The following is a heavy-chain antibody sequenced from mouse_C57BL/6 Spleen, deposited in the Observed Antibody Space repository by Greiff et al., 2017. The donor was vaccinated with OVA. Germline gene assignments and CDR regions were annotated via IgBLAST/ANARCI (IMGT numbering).Heavy chain of an antibody. CDR2: ISDGGSYT. V-gene: IGHV5-4*03. J-gene: IGHJ4*01. CDR3: GRVRSIYYDYEYAMEY. Sequence: EVKLMESGGGLVKPGGSLKLSCAASGFTFSSYAMSWVRQTPEKRLEWVATISDGGSYTYYPDNVKGRFTISRDNAKNNLYLQMSHLKSEDTAMYFCGRVRSIYYDYEYAMEYWGQGTSVTVSS. CDR1: GFTFSSYA. D-gene: IGHD2-4*01.